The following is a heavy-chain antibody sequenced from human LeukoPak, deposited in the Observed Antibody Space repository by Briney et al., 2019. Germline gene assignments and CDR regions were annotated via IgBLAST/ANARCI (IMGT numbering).Heavy chain of an antibody. CDR3: ARDSSIAARLFDY. J-gene: IGHJ4*02. CDR1: GFTFSSYG. V-gene: IGHV3-33*01. Sequence: GGSLRLSCAASGFTFSSYGMHWVRQAPGKGLEWVAVIWYDGSNKYYADSVKGRFTISRDNSKNTLYLQMNSLRAEDTAVYYCARDSSIAARLFDYWGQGTLVTVSS. CDR2: IWYDGSNK. D-gene: IGHD6-6*01.